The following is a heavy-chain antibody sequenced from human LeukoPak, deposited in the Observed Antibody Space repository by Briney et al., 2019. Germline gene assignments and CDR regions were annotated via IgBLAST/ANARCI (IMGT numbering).Heavy chain of an antibody. CDR1: GGSISGSY. V-gene: IGHV4-59*01. CDR3: ARGIESYGDYGY. D-gene: IGHD4-17*01. CDR2: MYNSGST. Sequence: SETLSPTCTVSGGSISGSYWSWIRQPPGKGLEWIAYMYNSGSTNYNPSLKSRVTISIDTSKNQFSLKLSSLSAADTAIYYCARGIESYGDYGYWGQGILVTVSS. J-gene: IGHJ4*02.